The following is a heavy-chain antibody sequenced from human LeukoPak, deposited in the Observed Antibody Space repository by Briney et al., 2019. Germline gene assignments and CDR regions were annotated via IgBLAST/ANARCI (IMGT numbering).Heavy chain of an antibody. CDR2: IYSGGST. V-gene: IGHV3-53*01. CDR1: GFTVSSNS. Sequence: GGSLRLSCAASGFTVSSNSMSWVRQAPGKGLDWISVIYSGGSTYYADSVKGRFTISRDNSRNTLYLQMNSLRAEDTVVFQAEDGIRYCSGGSCIDYWGQGTLVTVSS. D-gene: IGHD2-15*01. CDR3: EDGIRYCSGGSCIDY. J-gene: IGHJ4*02.